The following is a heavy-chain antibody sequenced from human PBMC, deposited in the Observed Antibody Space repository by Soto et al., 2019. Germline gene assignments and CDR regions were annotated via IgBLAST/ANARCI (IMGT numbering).Heavy chain of an antibody. Sequence: PSETLSLTCTVSGGSISSYYWSWIRQPPGKGLEWIGYIHYSGNTIDNPSLMSRITISAETSKNQFSLKLSSVTAADTAVYYCARMAYSGAFYYFDFWGQGTLVTVCS. J-gene: IGHJ4*02. V-gene: IGHV4-59*01. CDR3: ARMAYSGAFYYFDF. CDR1: GGSISSYY. CDR2: IHYSGNT. D-gene: IGHD1-26*01.